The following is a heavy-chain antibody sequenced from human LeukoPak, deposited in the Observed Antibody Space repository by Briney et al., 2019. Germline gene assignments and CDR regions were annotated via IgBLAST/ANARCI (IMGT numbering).Heavy chain of an antibody. CDR1: GGSISFYY. CDR3: ARHKYSGGWVLV. CDR2: IYYSGST. Sequence: PSETLSLTCTVSGGSISFYYWSWIRQPPGKGLEWIGYIYYSGSTNYNPSLKSRVTISVDTSKNQFSLKLTSVTAADTAVYYCARHKYSGGWVLVWGQGTLVTVSS. V-gene: IGHV4-59*08. D-gene: IGHD6-19*01. J-gene: IGHJ4*02.